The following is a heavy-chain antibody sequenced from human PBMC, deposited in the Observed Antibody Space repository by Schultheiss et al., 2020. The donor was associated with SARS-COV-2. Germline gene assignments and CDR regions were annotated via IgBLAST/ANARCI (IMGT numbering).Heavy chain of an antibody. CDR1: GFTFSSYA. D-gene: IGHD3-22*01. CDR3: AILYITRITMIVVASEDAFDI. V-gene: IGHV3-33*08. CDR2: IWNDGSQK. J-gene: IGHJ3*02. Sequence: GGSLRLSCAASGFTFSSYAMHWVRQAPGKGLEWVAHIWNDGSQKYYADSVKGRFTISRDNSKNTLYLQMNSLRAEDTAVYYCAILYITRITMIVVASEDAFDIWGQGTMVTVAS.